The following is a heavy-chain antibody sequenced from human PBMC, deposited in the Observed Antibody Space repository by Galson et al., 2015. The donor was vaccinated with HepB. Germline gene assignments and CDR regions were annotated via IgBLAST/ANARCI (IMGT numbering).Heavy chain of an antibody. J-gene: IGHJ4*02. V-gene: IGHV3-64D*06. CDR1: GFTFSSYA. Sequence: SLRLSCAASGFTFSSYAMHWVRQAPGKGLEYVSAISSNGGSTYYADSVEGRFTISRDNSKNTLYLQMSSLRAEDTAVYYCVKDFYYYDSSSEWGQGTLVTVSS. CDR2: ISSNGGST. CDR3: VKDFYYYDSSSE. D-gene: IGHD3-22*01.